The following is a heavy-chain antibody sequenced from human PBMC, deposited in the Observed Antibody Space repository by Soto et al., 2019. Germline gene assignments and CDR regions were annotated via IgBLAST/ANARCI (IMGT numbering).Heavy chain of an antibody. J-gene: IGHJ4*02. D-gene: IGHD3-10*01. CDR2: IYYSGST. CDR3: ARQLLGVMDY. CDR1: GGSISSGGYY. Sequence: SETLSLTCTVSGGSISSGGYYWIWIRQHPGKGLEWIGYIYYSGSTYYNPSLKSRVTISVDTSKNQFSLKLSSVTAADTAVYYCARQLLGVMDYWGQGTLVTVSS. V-gene: IGHV4-31*03.